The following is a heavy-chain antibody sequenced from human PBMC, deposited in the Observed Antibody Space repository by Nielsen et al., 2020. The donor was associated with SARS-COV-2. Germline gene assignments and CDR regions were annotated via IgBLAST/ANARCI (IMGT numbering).Heavy chain of an antibody. Sequence: VRQPPGKGLEWIGSIYYSGSTYYNPSLKSRVTISVDTSKNQFSLKLSSVTAADTAVYYCARYVKGGSYDFWSGYWAGHVDYWGQGTLVTVSS. CDR3: ARYVKGGSYDFWSGYWAGHVDY. V-gene: IGHV4-39*07. J-gene: IGHJ4*02. D-gene: IGHD3-3*01. CDR2: IYYSGST.